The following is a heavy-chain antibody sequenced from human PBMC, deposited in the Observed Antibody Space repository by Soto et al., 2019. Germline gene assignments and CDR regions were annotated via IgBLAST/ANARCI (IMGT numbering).Heavy chain of an antibody. D-gene: IGHD1-26*01. V-gene: IGHV4-31*03. CDR2: IYYSGDT. CDR1: GGSISSGGYY. CDR3: ARAEREWEQYTFGY. Sequence: QVQLQESGPGLVKPSQTLSLTCTVSGGSISSGGYYCSWIRQYPGKGLEWIGYIYYSGDTYYNPSLRSRVAISIDTSKNQFFLNLNSVTAADTAIYYCARAEREWEQYTFGYWGQGTLVTVSS. J-gene: IGHJ4*02.